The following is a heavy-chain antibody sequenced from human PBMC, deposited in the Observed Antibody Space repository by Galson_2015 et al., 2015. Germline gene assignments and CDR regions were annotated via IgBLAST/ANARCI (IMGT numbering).Heavy chain of an antibody. D-gene: IGHD3-22*01. CDR2: IKSKSYGGTT. V-gene: IGHV3-15*01. CDR1: GFTFNNAW. J-gene: IGHJ4*02. CDR3: TTVKVGPTYYYDSGY. Sequence: SLRLSCAASGFTFNNAWMSWVRQAAGKGLEWVGRIKSKSYGGTTDYAAPVKGRSAISRDDSENMLYLQMNSLKTEDTAVYYCTTVKVGPTYYYDSGYWGQGTLVTVSS.